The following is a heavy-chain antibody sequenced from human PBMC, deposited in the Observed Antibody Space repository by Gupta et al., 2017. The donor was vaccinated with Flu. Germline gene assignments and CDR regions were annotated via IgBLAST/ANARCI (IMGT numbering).Heavy chain of an antibody. CDR2: INTESGNT. Sequence: TTYSMHWVRQAPGQGLEWMGWINTESGNTKYSQNLQGRVMFTRDTSASTTYMELTRLRYEDTAVYYCARLSAIGTLELDYWGQGTLVTVSS. V-gene: IGHV1-3*04. CDR1: TTYS. J-gene: IGHJ4*02. D-gene: IGHD6-13*01. CDR3: ARLSAIGTLELDY.